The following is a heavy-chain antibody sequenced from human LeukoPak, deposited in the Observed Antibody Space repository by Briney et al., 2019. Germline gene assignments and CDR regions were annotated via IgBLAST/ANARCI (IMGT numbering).Heavy chain of an antibody. Sequence: GGPLRLSCAASGFTFSTYSMNWVRQAPGKGLEWVSSISSSSSYIYYADSVKGRFTISRDNAKSSLYLQMNSQRAEDTAVYYCARGGAAQYRNWFDRWGQGTLVTVSS. V-gene: IGHV3-21*01. CDR1: GFTFSTYS. CDR2: ISSSSSYI. CDR3: ARGGAAQYRNWFDR. J-gene: IGHJ5*02. D-gene: IGHD4-11*01.